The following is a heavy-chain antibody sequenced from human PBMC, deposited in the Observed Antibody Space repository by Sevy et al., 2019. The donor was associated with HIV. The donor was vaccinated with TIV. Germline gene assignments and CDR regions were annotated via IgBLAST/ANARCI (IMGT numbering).Heavy chain of an antibody. CDR3: AKGLGMVQGALLSDDI. Sequence: GGSLRLSCVASAFTFSTYGMHWVRQAPGKGLEWVAFIRYDGSTKYYADSVKGRFTISRDNSKNTLYLQMNSLRGDDTSLYYCAKGLGMVQGALLSDDIWGQGTMVTVSS. D-gene: IGHD3-10*01. V-gene: IGHV3-30*02. J-gene: IGHJ3*02. CDR2: IRYDGSTK. CDR1: AFTFSTYG.